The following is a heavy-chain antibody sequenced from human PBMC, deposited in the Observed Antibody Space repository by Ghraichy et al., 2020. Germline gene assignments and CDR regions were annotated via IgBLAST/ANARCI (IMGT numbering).Heavy chain of an antibody. CDR1: GGSISSSSYY. Sequence: SETLSLTCTVSGGSISSSSYYWGWIRQPPGKGLEWIGSIYYSGSTYYNPSLKSRVTISVDTSKNQFSLKLSSVTAADTALYYCARNSRRYCSGGSCYSFYVYWGQGTLVTVSS. D-gene: IGHD2-15*01. CDR2: IYYSGST. J-gene: IGHJ4*02. V-gene: IGHV4-39*01. CDR3: ARNSRRYCSGGSCYSFYVY.